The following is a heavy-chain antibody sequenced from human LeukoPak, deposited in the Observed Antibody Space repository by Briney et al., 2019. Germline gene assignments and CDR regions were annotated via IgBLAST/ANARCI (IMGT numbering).Heavy chain of an antibody. CDR2: IYYSGST. CDR3: TSGSYSFYYMDV. V-gene: IGHV4-59*01. D-gene: IGHD1-26*01. Sequence: SETLSLTCTVSGGSISSYYWNWIRQPPGKGLEWIGYIYYSGSTNYNPSLKSRVTISVDTSKNQFSLKLSSVTAADTAVYYCTSGSYSFYYMDVWGKGTTVTVSS. J-gene: IGHJ6*03. CDR1: GGSISSYY.